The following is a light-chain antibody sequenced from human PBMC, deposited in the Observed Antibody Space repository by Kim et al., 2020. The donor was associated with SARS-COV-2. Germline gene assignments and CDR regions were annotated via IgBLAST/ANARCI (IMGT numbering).Light chain of an antibody. V-gene: IGKV3-20*01. Sequence: DIVLTQSPGTLSMSPGERATLSCRASQTVSRGYLAWYQQKPGQAPRLLIYGSSTTATGIPDRFSGSGSGRDFTLTISRLEPEDFAVYYCQQYGSLPRTFGQGTKVDIK. CDR1: QTVSRGY. J-gene: IGKJ1*01. CDR3: QQYGSLPRT. CDR2: GSS.